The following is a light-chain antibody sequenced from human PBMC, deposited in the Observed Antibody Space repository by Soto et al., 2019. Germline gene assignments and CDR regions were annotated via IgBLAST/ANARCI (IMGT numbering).Light chain of an antibody. CDR3: SSYTSSSSYV. V-gene: IGLV2-14*01. Sequence: QSALTQPASVSGSPGQSITISCTGTSSDVGGYNYVSWYQQYPGKAPKLMIYDVSNRPSGVSNRFSGSKSGKTASLTISGLQAEDEADYYCSSYTSSSSYVFGTGTKLTVL. J-gene: IGLJ1*01. CDR2: DVS. CDR1: SSDVGGYNY.